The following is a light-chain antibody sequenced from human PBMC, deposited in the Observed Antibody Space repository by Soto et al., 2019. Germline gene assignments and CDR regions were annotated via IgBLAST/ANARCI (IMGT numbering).Light chain of an antibody. Sequence: EIVLTQSPATLSLSPGERATLSCRASQSVSSYLAWYQQKPGQAPRLLIYDASNRATGIPARFSGCGSGTDFTLTISSLEPEDFAVYYCQQRSNWPTFGGGTKVDIK. CDR1: QSVSSY. V-gene: IGKV3-11*01. CDR2: DAS. CDR3: QQRSNWPT. J-gene: IGKJ4*01.